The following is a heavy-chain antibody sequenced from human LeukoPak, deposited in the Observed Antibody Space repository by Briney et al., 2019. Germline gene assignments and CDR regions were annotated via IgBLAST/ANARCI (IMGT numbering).Heavy chain of an antibody. V-gene: IGHV3-11*01. CDR3: ARAWEDIVVVPAATHYYYGMDV. CDR2: ISSSGSTI. Sequence: GGSLRLSCAASGFTFSDYYMSWIRQAPGKELEWVSYISSSGSTIYYADSVKGRFTISRDNAKNSLYLQMNSLRAEDTAVYYCARAWEDIVVVPAATHYYYGMDVWGQGTTVTVSS. CDR1: GFTFSDYY. D-gene: IGHD2-2*01. J-gene: IGHJ6*02.